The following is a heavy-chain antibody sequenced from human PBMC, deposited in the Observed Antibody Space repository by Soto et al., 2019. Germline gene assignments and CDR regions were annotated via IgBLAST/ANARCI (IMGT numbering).Heavy chain of an antibody. D-gene: IGHD6-19*01. CDR2: IYSGGST. V-gene: IGHV3-53*01. CDR3: ARIPVAGTAGYFDY. CDR1: GFTVSSNY. Sequence: GGSLRLSCAASGFTVSSNYMSWVRQAPGKGLEWVSVIYSGGSTYYADSVKGRFTISRDNSKNTLYLQMNSLRAEDTAVYYCARIPVAGTAGYFDYWGQGTLVTVSS. J-gene: IGHJ4*02.